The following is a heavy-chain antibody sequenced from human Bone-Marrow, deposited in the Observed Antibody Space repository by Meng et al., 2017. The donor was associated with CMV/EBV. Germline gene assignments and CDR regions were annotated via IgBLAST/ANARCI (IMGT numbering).Heavy chain of an antibody. J-gene: IGHJ6*02. Sequence: LSLTCAVYGGSFSGYYWSWIRQAPGKGLEWVAVISYDGSNKYYADSVKGRFTISRDNTKNSLYLQTNSLRAEDTAVYYCARVHKWLQSRGYYYGLDVWGQGTTVTVSS. D-gene: IGHD5-24*01. V-gene: IGHV3-30-3*01. CDR1: GGSFSGYY. CDR2: ISYDGSNK. CDR3: ARVHKWLQSRGYYYGLDV.